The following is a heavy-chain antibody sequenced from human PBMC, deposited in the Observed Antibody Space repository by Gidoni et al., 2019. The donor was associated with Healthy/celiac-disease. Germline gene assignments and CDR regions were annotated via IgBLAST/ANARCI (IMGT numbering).Heavy chain of an antibody. J-gene: IGHJ4*02. CDR1: GFTFSSYS. D-gene: IGHD3-10*01. CDR2: ISSSSSYI. Sequence: EVQLVESGGGLVKPGGSLRLSCAASGFTFSSYSMNWVRQAPGKGLEWVSSISSSSSYIYYADSVKGRFTISRDNAKNSLYLQMNSLRAEDTAVYYCARVGGYYGSGSPLDYWGQGTLVTVSS. CDR3: ARVGGYYGSGSPLDY. V-gene: IGHV3-21*01.